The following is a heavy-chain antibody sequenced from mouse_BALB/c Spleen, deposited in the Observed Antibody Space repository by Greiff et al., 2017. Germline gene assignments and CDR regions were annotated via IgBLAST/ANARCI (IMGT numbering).Heavy chain of an antibody. D-gene: IGHD1-1*01. J-gene: IGHJ2*01. Sequence: QVQLQQSGPELVKPGASVRISCKASGYTFTSYYIHWVKQRPGQGLEWIGWIYPGNVNTKYNEKFKGKATLTADKSSSTAYMQLSSLTSEDSAVYFCARYYYGSSYVDYWGQGTTLTVSS. CDR1: GYTFTSYY. CDR2: IYPGNVNT. CDR3: ARYYYGSSYVDY. V-gene: IGHV1S56*01.